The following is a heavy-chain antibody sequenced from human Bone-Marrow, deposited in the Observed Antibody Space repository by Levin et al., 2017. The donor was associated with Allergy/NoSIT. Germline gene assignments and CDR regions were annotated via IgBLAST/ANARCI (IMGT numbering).Heavy chain of an antibody. V-gene: IGHV5-10-1*01. J-gene: IGHJ6*03. CDR2: IDPSDSYT. D-gene: IGHD4-17*01. Sequence: KVSCKGSGYSFTSYWISWVRQMPGKGLEWMGRIDPSDSYTNYSPSFQGHVTISADKSISTAYLQWSSLKASDTAMYYCARRVRVTSPAPDYYYYYMDVWGKGTTVTVSS. CDR3: ARRVRVTSPAPDYYYYYMDV. CDR1: GYSFTSYW.